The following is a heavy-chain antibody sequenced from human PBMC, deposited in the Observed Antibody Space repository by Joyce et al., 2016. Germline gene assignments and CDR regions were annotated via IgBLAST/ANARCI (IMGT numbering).Heavy chain of an antibody. V-gene: IGHV4-4*07. Sequence: QVQLQESGPGLVKPSETLSLTCTISGGSISSYYWNWIRQPAGEGLEWIGRIYTNGTTSYHPSLKSRIAMSVDTSKNQFSLKLSSVTAADTAVYYCGGGLRFLEWLPYYWGQGTLVTVSS. J-gene: IGHJ4*02. D-gene: IGHD3-3*01. CDR2: IYTNGTT. CDR3: GGGLRFLEWLPYY. CDR1: GGSISSYY.